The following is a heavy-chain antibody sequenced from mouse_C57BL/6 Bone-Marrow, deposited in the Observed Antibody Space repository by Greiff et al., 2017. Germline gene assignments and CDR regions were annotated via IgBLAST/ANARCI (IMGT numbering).Heavy chain of an antibody. CDR1: GYTFTSYW. V-gene: IGHV1-7*01. D-gene: IGHD1-1*01. CDR3: ARRDTTVVALFAY. CDR2: INPSSGYT. J-gene: IGHJ3*01. Sequence: VQLQQSGAELAKPGASVKLSCKASGYTFTSYWMHWVQQRPGQGLEWIGYINPSSGYTKYNQKFKDKATLTADKSSSTAYMQVSSLTYEDSAVYDSARRDTTVVALFAYWGQGTLVTVSA.